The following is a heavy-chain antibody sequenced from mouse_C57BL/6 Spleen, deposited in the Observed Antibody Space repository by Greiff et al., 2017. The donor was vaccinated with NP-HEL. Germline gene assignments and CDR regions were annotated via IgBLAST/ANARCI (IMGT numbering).Heavy chain of an antibody. V-gene: IGHV1-15*01. Sequence: VQLQQSGAELVRPGASVTLSCKASGYTFTDYEMHWVKQTPVHGLEWIGAIDPETGGTAYNQKFKGKAILTADKSSSTAYMELRSLTSEDSAVYYCDKLGYYGSSSWFAYWGQGTLVTVSA. CDR2: IDPETGGT. CDR1: GYTFTDYE. J-gene: IGHJ3*01. CDR3: DKLGYYGSSSWFAY. D-gene: IGHD1-1*01.